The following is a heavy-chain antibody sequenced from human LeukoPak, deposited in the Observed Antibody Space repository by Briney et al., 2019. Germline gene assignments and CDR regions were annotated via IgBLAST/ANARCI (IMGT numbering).Heavy chain of an antibody. CDR1: GGSFSGYY. CDR3: ARGGRWLQLRAFDY. CDR2: INHSGST. D-gene: IGHD5-24*01. J-gene: IGHJ4*02. V-gene: IGHV4-34*01. Sequence: SETLSLTCAVYGGSFSGYYWSWIRQPPGKGLEWIGEINHSGSTNYNPSLKSRVTISVDTSKNQFSLKLSSVTAANTAVYYCARGGRWLQLRAFDYWGQGTLVTVSS.